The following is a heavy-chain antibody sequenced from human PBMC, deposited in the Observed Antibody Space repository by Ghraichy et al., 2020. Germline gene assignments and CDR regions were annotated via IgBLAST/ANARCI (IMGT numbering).Heavy chain of an antibody. Sequence: SETLSLTCTVSGGSISSSSYYWGWIRQPPGKGLEWIGSIYYSGSTYYNPSLKSRVTISVDTSKNQFSLKLSSLTAADTAVDYCARLRFLEWLLPPIDYWGQGTLVTVSS. D-gene: IGHD3-3*01. CDR2: IYYSGST. CDR3: ARLRFLEWLLPPIDY. J-gene: IGHJ4*02. CDR1: GGSISSSSYY. V-gene: IGHV4-39*01.